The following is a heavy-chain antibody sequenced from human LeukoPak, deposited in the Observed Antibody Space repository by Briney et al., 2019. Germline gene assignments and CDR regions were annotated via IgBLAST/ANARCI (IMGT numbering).Heavy chain of an antibody. D-gene: IGHD2-15*01. V-gene: IGHV4-59*08. Sequence: SETLSLTCTVSGGPISSYYWSWIRQPPGKGLEWIGYIYYTGSTTYRPSLKSRVIISVDTSKNQFSLKLSSVTAADTAVYYCARLDELLAFDYWGQGTLVTVSS. J-gene: IGHJ4*02. CDR1: GGPISSYY. CDR2: IYYTGST. CDR3: ARLDELLAFDY.